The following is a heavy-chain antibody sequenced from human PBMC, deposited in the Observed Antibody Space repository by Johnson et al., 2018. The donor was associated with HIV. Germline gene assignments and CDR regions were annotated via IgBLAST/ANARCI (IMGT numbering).Heavy chain of an antibody. J-gene: IGHJ3*02. Sequence: QVQLVESGGGVVQPGRSLRLSCAASGFTVSSYGMHWVRQAPGKGLEWVAVIWYDGSNKYYADSVKGRVTSSRNNARDRLSLQMNSLRVEDTALYYCARERLLWFRELWPHDAFDIWGQGTMVTVSS. CDR3: ARERLLWFRELWPHDAFDI. CDR1: GFTVSSYG. CDR2: IWYDGSNK. V-gene: IGHV3-33*01. D-gene: IGHD3-10*01.